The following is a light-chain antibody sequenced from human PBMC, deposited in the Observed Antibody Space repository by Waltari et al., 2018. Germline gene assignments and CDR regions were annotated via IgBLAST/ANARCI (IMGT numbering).Light chain of an antibody. CDR3: CSYTGSSTSYG. J-gene: IGLJ1*01. CDR2: EAT. CDR1: STDLASYNL. V-gene: IGLV2-23*01. Sequence: QSALSQPASVSGSPGQSLTITCTGASTDLASYNLLAWYQHHPNRAPKLIIYEATKRPSGMSHRFSGAKSGATASLRISGLQADDEADYYCCSYTGSSTSYGCGGGTKVTVL.